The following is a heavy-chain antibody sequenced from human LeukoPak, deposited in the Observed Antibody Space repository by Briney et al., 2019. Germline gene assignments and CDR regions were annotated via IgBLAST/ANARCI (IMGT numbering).Heavy chain of an antibody. CDR3: ARDYDFWSGYYTSRDYYYYMDV. J-gene: IGHJ6*03. D-gene: IGHD3-3*01. Sequence: SVKVSCKASGGTFSSYAISWVRQAPGQGLEWMEGIIPIFGTANYAQKFQGRVTITADESTSTAYMELSSLRSEDTAVYYCARDYDFWSGYYTSRDYYYYMDVWGKGTTVTVSS. CDR1: GGTFSSYA. CDR2: IIPIFGTA. V-gene: IGHV1-69*13.